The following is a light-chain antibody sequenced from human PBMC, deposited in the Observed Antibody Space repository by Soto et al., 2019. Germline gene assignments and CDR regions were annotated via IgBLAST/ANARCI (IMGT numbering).Light chain of an antibody. CDR3: SSYSSSSLYV. V-gene: IGLV2-14*03. CDR2: DVN. Sequence: QSALTQPASVSGSPGQSLTISCTGTSSDVGGYNYVSWYQHHPGKAPKLMIYDVNNRPSGVSNRCFGSKSGNTASLTISGLQAEDEADYYCSSYSSSSLYVFGTATTLTVL. CDR1: SSDVGGYNY. J-gene: IGLJ1*01.